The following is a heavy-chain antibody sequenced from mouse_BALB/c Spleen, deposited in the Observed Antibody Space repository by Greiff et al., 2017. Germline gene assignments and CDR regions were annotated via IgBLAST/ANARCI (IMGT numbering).Heavy chain of an antibody. J-gene: IGHJ4*01. D-gene: IGHD1-1*01. Sequence: EVQRVESGGGLVKPGGSLKLSCAASGFTFSSYAMSWVRQTPEKRLEWVASISSGGSTYYPDSVKGRFTISRDNARNILYLQMSSLRSEDTAMYYCARETTVVEAMDYWGQGTSVTVSS. V-gene: IGHV5-6-5*01. CDR2: ISSGGST. CDR1: GFTFSSYA. CDR3: ARETTVVEAMDY.